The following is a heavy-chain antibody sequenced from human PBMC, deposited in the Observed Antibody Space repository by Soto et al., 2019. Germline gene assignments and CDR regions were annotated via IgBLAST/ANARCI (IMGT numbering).Heavy chain of an antibody. D-gene: IGHD1-26*01. CDR2: ISGSGGST. CDR1: GFTFSSYA. J-gene: IGHJ4*02. CDR3: ARRGSGSYYDY. Sequence: EVQLLESGGGLVQPGGSLRLSCAASGFTFSSYAMRWGRQAPVKGLEWVSAISGSGGSTYYADSVKGRFTISRDNSKNTLYLQMNILRAEDTAVYYCARRGSGSYYDYWGQGTLVTVSS. V-gene: IGHV3-23*01.